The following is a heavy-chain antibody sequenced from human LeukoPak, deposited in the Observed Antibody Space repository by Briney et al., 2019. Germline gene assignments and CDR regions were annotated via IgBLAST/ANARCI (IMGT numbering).Heavy chain of an antibody. CDR2: ISHDESNK. J-gene: IGHJ4*02. V-gene: IGHV3-30-3*01. D-gene: IGHD6-19*01. CDR1: GFTFSSYA. CDR3: ARDPAYTSGWYPYYFDY. Sequence: PGRSLRLSCAASGFTFSSYAMHWVRQAPGKGLEWVALISHDESNKYYADSVKGRFTISRDNSKNTLYLQMNSLRDEDTAVYYCARDPAYTSGWYPYYFDYWGQGTLVTASS.